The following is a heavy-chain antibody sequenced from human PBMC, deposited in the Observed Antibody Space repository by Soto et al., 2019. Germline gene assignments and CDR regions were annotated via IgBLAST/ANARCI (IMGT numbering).Heavy chain of an antibody. CDR3: ARVLIVVVDHEFLENENWFDP. Sequence: ASVKVSCKASGYTFTSYGSSWVRQAPGQGLEWMGWISAYNGNTNYAQKLQGRVTMTTDTSTSTAYMELRSLRSDDTAVYYCARVLIVVVDHEFLENENWFDPWGQGTLVTVSS. D-gene: IGHD2-15*01. V-gene: IGHV1-18*01. J-gene: IGHJ5*02. CDR1: GYTFTSYG. CDR2: ISAYNGNT.